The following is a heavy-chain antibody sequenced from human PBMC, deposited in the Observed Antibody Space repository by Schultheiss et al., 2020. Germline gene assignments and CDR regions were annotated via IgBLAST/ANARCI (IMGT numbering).Heavy chain of an antibody. V-gene: IGHV4-39*02. CDR3: ARDPGYCSGGSCSDY. J-gene: IGHJ4*02. CDR2: IYYSGST. Sequence: SETLSLTCTVSGGSISSTSYYWGWIRQPPGKGLEWIGSIYYSGSTYYNPSLKSRVTISVDTSKNQFSLKLNSVTAADTAVYYCARDPGYCSGGSCSDYWGQGTLVT. D-gene: IGHD2-15*01. CDR1: GGSISSTSYY.